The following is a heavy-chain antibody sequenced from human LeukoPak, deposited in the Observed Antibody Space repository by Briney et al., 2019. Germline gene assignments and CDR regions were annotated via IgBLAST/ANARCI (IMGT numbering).Heavy chain of an antibody. J-gene: IGHJ4*02. V-gene: IGHV3-9*01. CDR1: GFTFDDYA. CDR2: ISWNSGSI. D-gene: IGHD6-19*01. Sequence: GGSLRLSCAASGFTFDDYAMHWVRQAPGKGLEWVSGISWNSGSIGYADSVKGRFTISRDNAKNTLYLQMNSLRAEDTAVYYCARILDSAWGELGYWGQGTLVTVSS. CDR3: ARILDSAWGELGY.